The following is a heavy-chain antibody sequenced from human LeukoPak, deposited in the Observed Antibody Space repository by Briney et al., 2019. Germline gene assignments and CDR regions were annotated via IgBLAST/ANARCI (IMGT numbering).Heavy chain of an antibody. CDR2: INPNSGGT. Sequence: ASVKVSCKASGYTFTSYYMHWVRQAPGQGLEWMGWINPNSGGTNYAQKFQGRVTMTRDTSISTAYMELSRLRSDDTAVYYCARVLRSGYYDSSGYPTFDYWGQGTLVTVSS. J-gene: IGHJ4*02. V-gene: IGHV1-2*02. CDR1: GYTFTSYY. CDR3: ARVLRSGYYDSSGYPTFDY. D-gene: IGHD3-22*01.